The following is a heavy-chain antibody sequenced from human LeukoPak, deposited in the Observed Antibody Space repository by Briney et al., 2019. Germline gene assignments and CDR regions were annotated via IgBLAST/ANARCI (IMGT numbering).Heavy chain of an antibody. CDR3: ARLGGRTIRMDV. Sequence: PSETLSLTCSVSGGSISTYYWSWIRQPPGKGLEWIGYISSSGSTNYNPFLKSRVTISVHTSKNQFSLQLISVSAADTAVYYCARLGGRTIRMDVWGKGTTVTVSP. CDR1: GGSISTYY. V-gene: IGHV4-59*01. D-gene: IGHD3-16*01. J-gene: IGHJ6*04. CDR2: ISSSGST.